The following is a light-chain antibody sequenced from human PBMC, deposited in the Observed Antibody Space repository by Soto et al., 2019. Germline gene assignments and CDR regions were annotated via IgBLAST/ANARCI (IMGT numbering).Light chain of an antibody. Sequence: DIQMTQSPSTLSASVGDRVTITCGASQSISTWLAWYQQKPGKAPKVLIFDASSLESGVPSRFSGSGSATEFTLTISSLQPDDFAVYYCQHADSFPLITFGQGTRLEIK. V-gene: IGKV1-5*01. J-gene: IGKJ5*01. CDR3: QHADSFPLIT. CDR1: QSISTW. CDR2: DAS.